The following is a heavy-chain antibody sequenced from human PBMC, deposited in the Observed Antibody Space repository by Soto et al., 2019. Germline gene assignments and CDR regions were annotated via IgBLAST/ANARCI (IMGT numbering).Heavy chain of an antibody. CDR2: VSGSGGST. CDR1: GFTFSSYA. CDR3: AKDPRWDPDAFDI. J-gene: IGHJ3*02. Sequence: GGALRLSCAASGFTFSSYAMSWVRQAPGKGLEWVSAVSGSGGSTYYADSVKGRFTISRDNSKNTLYLQMNSLRAEDTAVYYCAKDPRWDPDAFDIWGQGTMVTVSS. V-gene: IGHV3-23*01. D-gene: IGHD1-26*01.